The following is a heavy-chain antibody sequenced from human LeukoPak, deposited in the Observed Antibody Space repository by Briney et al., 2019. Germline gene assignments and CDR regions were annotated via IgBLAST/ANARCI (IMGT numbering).Heavy chain of an antibody. D-gene: IGHD6-13*01. CDR2: IYTTGTT. CDR1: GGSMSDYY. J-gene: IGHJ1*01. V-gene: IGHV4-4*07. Sequence: SETLSLTCTVSGGSMSDYYWSWIRQPAGKGLEWIGRIYTTGTTDYNPSLKSRVTMSVDTSKNQFSLKLSSVTAADTAVCYCTTLSTWYNAYFQHWGQGTLVTVSS. CDR3: TTLSTWYNAYFQH.